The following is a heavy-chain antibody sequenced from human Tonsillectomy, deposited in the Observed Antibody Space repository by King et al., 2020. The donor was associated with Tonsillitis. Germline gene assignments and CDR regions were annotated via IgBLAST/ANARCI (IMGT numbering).Heavy chain of an antibody. D-gene: IGHD6-6*01. CDR1: GGSISRSSSY. CDR2: VFYSGST. V-gene: IGHV4-39*01. Sequence: LQLQESGPGLVKPSETLSLTCAVSGGSISRSSSYWGWIRQPPGKGLEWIGNVFYSGSTYYNPYLVSRVTMSVDTSQNQLSLELSSVTAADTAVYYCVRSGYSSSFVHYWGQGTLVTVSS. CDR3: VRSGYSSSFVHY. J-gene: IGHJ4*02.